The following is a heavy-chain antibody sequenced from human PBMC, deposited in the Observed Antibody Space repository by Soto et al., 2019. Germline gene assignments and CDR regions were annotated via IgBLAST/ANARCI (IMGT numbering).Heavy chain of an antibody. V-gene: IGHV1-2*02. CDR1: GYTFTGYY. CDR2: INPNSGGT. J-gene: IGHJ4*02. CDR3: ARGAWGAEPTFDY. D-gene: IGHD7-27*01. Sequence: ASVKVSCKASGYTFTGYYMHWVRQAPGQGLEWMGWINPNSGGTNYAQKFQGRVTMTRDTSISTAYMELSRLRSDDTAVYYCARGAWGAEPTFDYWGQGTLVSVSS.